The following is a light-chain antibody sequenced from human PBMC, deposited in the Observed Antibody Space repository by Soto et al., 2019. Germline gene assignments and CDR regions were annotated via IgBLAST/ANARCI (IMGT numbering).Light chain of an antibody. CDR1: QSVSSN. V-gene: IGKV3-15*01. Sequence: EIVMTQSPATLSVSPGERATLSCRGSQSVSSNLAWYQQKPGQALRLLIYGASTRATGIPARFSGSGSGTEFTLTISSMQSEDFAVYYCQQYNNWQLTFGGGTKVEIK. J-gene: IGKJ4*01. CDR2: GAS. CDR3: QQYNNWQLT.